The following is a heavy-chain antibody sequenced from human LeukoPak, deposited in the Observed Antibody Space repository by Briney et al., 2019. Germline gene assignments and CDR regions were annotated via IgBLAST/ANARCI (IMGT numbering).Heavy chain of an antibody. D-gene: IGHD3-10*01. J-gene: IGHJ4*02. CDR1: GLAFRIFE. Sequence: GGSLRLSRAPSGLAFRIFEVSWGRPAPGEGREWVSAIRGSGEGTYYAESVKGRFTISRDNSKNTLYLQMSGLRVEDTAIYYCAKRGSYFWGFDYWGQGSLLTVVS. V-gene: IGHV3-23*01. CDR3: AKRGSYFWGFDY. CDR2: IRGSGEGT.